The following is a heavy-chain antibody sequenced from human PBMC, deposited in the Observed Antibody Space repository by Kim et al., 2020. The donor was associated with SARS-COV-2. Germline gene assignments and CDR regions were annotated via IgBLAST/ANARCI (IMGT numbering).Heavy chain of an antibody. J-gene: IGHJ6*02. Sequence: KGRFTISRDNAKNSLYLQMNSLRAEDTAVYYCARVTVAGTHYYYYYGMDVWGQGTTVTVSS. CDR3: ARVTVAGTHYYYYYGMDV. V-gene: IGHV3-11*06. D-gene: IGHD6-19*01.